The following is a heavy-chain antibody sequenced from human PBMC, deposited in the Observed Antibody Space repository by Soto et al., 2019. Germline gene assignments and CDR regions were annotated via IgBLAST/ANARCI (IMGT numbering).Heavy chain of an antibody. D-gene: IGHD2-2*01. V-gene: IGHV1-69*13. CDR3: ARSPGYCSSTSCYGWVY. Sequence: ASVTVSCTASGGTFNSYAISWVRQAKGQGLEWMGGIIPIFGTANYAQKFQGRVTITADESTSTAYMELSSLRSEDTAVYYCARSPGYCSSTSCYGWVYWGQGTLVTVSS. J-gene: IGHJ4*02. CDR2: IIPIFGTA. CDR1: GGTFNSYA.